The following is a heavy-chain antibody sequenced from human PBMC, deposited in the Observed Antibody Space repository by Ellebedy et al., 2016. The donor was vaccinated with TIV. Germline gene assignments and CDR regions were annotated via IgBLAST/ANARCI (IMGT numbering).Heavy chain of an antibody. D-gene: IGHD3-22*01. V-gene: IGHV3-49*03. CDR3: TREHYYDSSGYYGHYYGMDV. CDR1: GFTFGDDA. J-gene: IGHJ6*02. CDR2: IRSKAYGGTT. Sequence: GGSLRLSCTASGFTFGDDAMSWFRQAPGKGLEWVGFIRSKAYGGTTEYAASVKGRFTISRDDSKSIAYLQINSLKTEDTAVYYCTREHYYDSSGYYGHYYGMDVWGQGTTVTVSS.